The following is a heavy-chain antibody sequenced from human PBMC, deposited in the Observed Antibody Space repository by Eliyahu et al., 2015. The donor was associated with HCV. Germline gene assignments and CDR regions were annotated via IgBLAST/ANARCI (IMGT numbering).Heavy chain of an antibody. D-gene: IGHD6-13*01. CDR1: GGTFSSYA. V-gene: IGHV1-69*04. Sequence: QVQLVQSGAEVKKPGSSVKVSCKASGGTFSSYAISWVRQAPGQGLEWMGRIIPILGIANYAQKFQGRVTITADKSTSTAYMELSSLRSEDTAVYYCARRTAAGTSVGYYYYGMDVWGQGTTVTVSS. CDR2: IIPILGIA. J-gene: IGHJ6*02. CDR3: ARRTAAGTSVGYYYYGMDV.